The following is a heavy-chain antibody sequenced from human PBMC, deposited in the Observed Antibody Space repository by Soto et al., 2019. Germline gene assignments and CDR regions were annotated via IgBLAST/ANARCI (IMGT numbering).Heavy chain of an antibody. CDR1: GFTFSSYG. Sequence: PGGSLRLSCAAPGFTFSSYGMHWVRQAPGKGLEWVAVISYDGSNKYYADSVKGRFTISRDNSKNTLYLQMNSLRAEDTAVYYCAKGGIQLWLYYFDYWGQGTLVTVSS. D-gene: IGHD5-18*01. V-gene: IGHV3-30*18. J-gene: IGHJ4*02. CDR2: ISYDGSNK. CDR3: AKGGIQLWLYYFDY.